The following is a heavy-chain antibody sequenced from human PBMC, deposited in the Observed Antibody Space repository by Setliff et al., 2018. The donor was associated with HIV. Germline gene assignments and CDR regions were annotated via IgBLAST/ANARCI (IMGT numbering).Heavy chain of an antibody. CDR2: AYHSGRT. Sequence: PSETLSLTCAVSGYYISGGYYWCWIRQSPGKGLEWIGNAYHSGRTYYNPSLKSRVAMSIDTSKNQFSLRLNSVTAADTAVYYCARDYTNAFDIWGQGTMVTVSS. V-gene: IGHV4-38-2*02. CDR3: ARDYTNAFDI. D-gene: IGHD3-16*01. J-gene: IGHJ3*02. CDR1: GYYISGGYY.